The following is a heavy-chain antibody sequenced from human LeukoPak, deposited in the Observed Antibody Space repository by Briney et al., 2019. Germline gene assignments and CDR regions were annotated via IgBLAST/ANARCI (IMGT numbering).Heavy chain of an antibody. J-gene: IGHJ4*02. CDR2: IYHSGST. D-gene: IGHD3-22*01. CDR1: GGSFSGYY. Sequence: SETLSLTCAVYGGSFSGYYWSWIRQPPGKGLEWIGEIYHSGSTYYNPSLKSRVTISVDTSKNQFSLKLSSVTAADTAVYYCARVSMILVGLKEASFDCWGQGTLVTVSS. CDR3: ARVSMILVGLKEASFDC. V-gene: IGHV4-34*01.